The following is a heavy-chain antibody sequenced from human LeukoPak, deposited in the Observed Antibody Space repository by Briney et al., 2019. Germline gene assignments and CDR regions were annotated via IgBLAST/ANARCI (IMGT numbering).Heavy chain of an antibody. V-gene: IGHV3-21*01. Sequence: GGSLRLSCAASGFTFSSYSMNWVRQAPGKGLEWVSSISSSSSYIYYADSVKGRFTSSRTNAKNSLYLQMDSLRAEDTAVYYCARGRGATRSQYYFDYWGQGTLVTVSS. CDR1: GFTFSSYS. CDR3: ARGRGATRSQYYFDY. D-gene: IGHD5-12*01. J-gene: IGHJ4*02. CDR2: ISSSSSYI.